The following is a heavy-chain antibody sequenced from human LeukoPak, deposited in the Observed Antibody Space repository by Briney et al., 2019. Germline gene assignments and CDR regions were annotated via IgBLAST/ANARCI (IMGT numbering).Heavy chain of an antibody. Sequence: GGSLRLSCAASGFTFSSYDMHWVRQAPGKGLEWVAVISYDGSNQYYADSVKGRFTISRDNSKNTLYLQMNSLRAEDTAVYYCAREVNNWNYALLDYWGQGTLVTVSS. J-gene: IGHJ4*02. D-gene: IGHD1-7*01. CDR2: ISYDGSNQ. CDR1: GFTFSSYD. V-gene: IGHV3-30-3*01. CDR3: AREVNNWNYALLDY.